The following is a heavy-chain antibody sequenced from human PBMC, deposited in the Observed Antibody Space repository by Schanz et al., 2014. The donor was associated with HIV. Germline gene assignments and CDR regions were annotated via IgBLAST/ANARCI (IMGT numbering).Heavy chain of an antibody. CDR1: GFTFSSYA. D-gene: IGHD2-2*01. CDR2: FSGSGGST. V-gene: IGHV3-23*04. Sequence: VHLVESGGGVVQPGKSLRLSCAASGFTFSSYAMSWVRQAPGKGLEWVSGFSGSGGSTYYADSVKGRFTVSRDNSKNTLYLQLDNVRAEDTAVYYCARDSQLFCSSTSCLFDCWGQGTLVTVSS. J-gene: IGHJ4*02. CDR3: ARDSQLFCSSTSCLFDC.